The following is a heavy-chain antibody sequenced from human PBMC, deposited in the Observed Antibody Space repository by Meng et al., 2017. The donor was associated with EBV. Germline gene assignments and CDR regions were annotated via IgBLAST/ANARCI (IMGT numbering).Heavy chain of an antibody. CDR2: INAGNGNT. V-gene: IGHV1-3*01. CDR3: ARSGATIFGVVIPTYYFDY. D-gene: IGHD3-3*01. J-gene: IGHJ4*02. CDR1: GYTFTSYA. Sequence: QVQVVQAGAEVKEPGASVKVSCKASGYTFTSYAMHWVRQAPGDRLEWMGWINAGNGNTKYSQKFQGRVTITRDTSASTAYMELSSLRSEDTAVYYCARSGATIFGVVIPTYYFDYWGQGTLVTVSS.